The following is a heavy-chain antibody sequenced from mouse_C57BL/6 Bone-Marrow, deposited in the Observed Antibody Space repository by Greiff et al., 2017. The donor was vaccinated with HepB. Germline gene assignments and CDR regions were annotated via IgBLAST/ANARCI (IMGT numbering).Heavy chain of an antibody. Sequence: EVQLQQSGAELVKPGASVKLSCTASGFNIKDYYMHWVKQRTEQGLEWIGRIDPEDGETKTAPKFQGKATITAATSSNTAYLQLSSLTSEDTAVYYCAREDYYGSSSSYWYFDVWGTGTTVTVSS. CDR3: AREDYYGSSSSYWYFDV. V-gene: IGHV14-2*01. CDR2: IDPEDGET. D-gene: IGHD1-1*01. J-gene: IGHJ1*03. CDR1: GFNIKDYY.